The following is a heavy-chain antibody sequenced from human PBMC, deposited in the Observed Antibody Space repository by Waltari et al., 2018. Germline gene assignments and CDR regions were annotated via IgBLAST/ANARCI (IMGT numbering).Heavy chain of an antibody. CDR3: ARGVGGAARGYYGMDV. CDR2: LNPNSGET. CDR1: GYSFTSYD. Sequence: QVQLVQSEAEVKKPGAAVILSCKTSGYSFTSYDINWVRQASGQGPEWMGWLNPNSGETDHAHNCQGRITMTTDTSINTAFLELTSLRSEDTAVYYCARGVGGAARGYYGMDVWGQGTSVTVS. J-gene: IGHJ6*02. D-gene: IGHD1-26*01. V-gene: IGHV1-8*01.